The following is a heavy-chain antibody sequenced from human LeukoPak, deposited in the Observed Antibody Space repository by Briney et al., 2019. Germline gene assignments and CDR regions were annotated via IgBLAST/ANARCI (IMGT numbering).Heavy chain of an antibody. CDR2: INPIGGRT. D-gene: IGHD5-24*01. Sequence: GASVTVSCKASGGTFSSYAMSWVRQAPGQGLEWMGGINPIGGRTNYAQKFQGRVTITTDKSTNTAYMELSSLRSEDTAVYYCASIWDGYNYRAAFDIWGQGTMVTVSS. CDR3: ASIWDGYNYRAAFDI. V-gene: IGHV1-69*10. J-gene: IGHJ3*02. CDR1: GGTFSSYA.